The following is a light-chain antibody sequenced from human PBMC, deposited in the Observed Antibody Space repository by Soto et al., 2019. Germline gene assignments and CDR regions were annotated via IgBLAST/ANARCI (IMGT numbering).Light chain of an antibody. CDR3: QQYSSLLYT. J-gene: IGKJ2*01. CDR2: GAS. V-gene: IGKV3-20*01. Sequence: EIVLTQSPGTLSLSPGERATLSCRASQSVSSSYLAWYQQKPGQAPRLLIYGASSRATGIPDRFSGSGSGIEFTLTISSLEPEDFAVYYCQQYSSLLYTFGQGTKLEIK. CDR1: QSVSSSY.